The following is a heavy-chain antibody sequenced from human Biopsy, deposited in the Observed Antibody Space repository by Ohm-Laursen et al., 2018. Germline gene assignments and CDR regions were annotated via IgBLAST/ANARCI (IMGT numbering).Heavy chain of an antibody. D-gene: IGHD3-3*01. Sequence: LRLSCSASGFTFDDHVMHWVRQAPGKGLEWVSGISWDGGSEGYADSVKGRFTISRDNAKNSLFLQMNSLTTEDTALYYCVRGYSSSWSGYLDHWGQGTLVTVSS. V-gene: IGHV3-9*01. CDR3: VRGYSSSWSGYLDH. CDR1: GFTFDDHV. J-gene: IGHJ4*02. CDR2: ISWDGGSE.